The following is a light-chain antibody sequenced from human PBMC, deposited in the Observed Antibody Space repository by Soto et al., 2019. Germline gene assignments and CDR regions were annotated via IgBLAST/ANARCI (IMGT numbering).Light chain of an antibody. Sequence: EIVLTQSPATLALSPGERATVCCRASQSVSSYLAWYQQKPGQAPRLLIYDASTRATGIPARFSGSGSGTDFTLTISSLEPEDFAVYYCQQRSNWPPWTFGQGTKVDIK. CDR1: QSVSSY. CDR2: DAS. V-gene: IGKV3-11*01. J-gene: IGKJ1*01. CDR3: QQRSNWPPWT.